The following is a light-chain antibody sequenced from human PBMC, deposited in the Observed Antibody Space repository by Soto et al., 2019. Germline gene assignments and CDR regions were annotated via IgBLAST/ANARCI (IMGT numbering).Light chain of an antibody. J-gene: IGKJ5*01. V-gene: IGKV1-33*01. Sequence: IKVNKSAASVSASVGHRVTITCQASQNINNYLNWYQQKPGRAPKLLIYDASNLEAGVPSRFRGSGSGTDFTFTISRLQPEDIATYYCQQYENRPTFGQGTRLEIK. CDR1: QNINNY. CDR3: QQYENRPT. CDR2: DAS.